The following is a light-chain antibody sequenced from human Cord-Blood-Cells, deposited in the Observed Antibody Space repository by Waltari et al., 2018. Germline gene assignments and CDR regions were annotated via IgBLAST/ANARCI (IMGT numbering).Light chain of an antibody. Sequence: QSALTQPPSASGSPGKPVPISCPGTTSDVGGYNYASWYQQHPGKAPKLMIYEVSKRPSGVPDRFSGSKSGNTASLTVSGLQAEDEADYYCSSYAGSNNWVFGGGTKLTVL. CDR2: EVS. J-gene: IGLJ3*02. CDR3: SSYAGSNNWV. V-gene: IGLV2-8*01. CDR1: TSDVGGYNY.